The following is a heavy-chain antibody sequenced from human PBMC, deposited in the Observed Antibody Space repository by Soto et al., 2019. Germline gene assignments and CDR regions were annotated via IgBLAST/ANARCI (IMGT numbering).Heavy chain of an antibody. CDR3: ARALEVAGNAEYFQH. Sequence: QVQLVQSGAEVKKPGASVKFSCKASGYTFTSYAMHWVRQAPGQRLEWMGWINAGNGNTKYSQKFQGRVTITRDTSASTAYMELSSLRSEDTAVYYCARALEVAGNAEYFQHWGQGTLVTVSS. CDR1: GYTFTSYA. V-gene: IGHV1-3*01. J-gene: IGHJ1*01. D-gene: IGHD6-19*01. CDR2: INAGNGNT.